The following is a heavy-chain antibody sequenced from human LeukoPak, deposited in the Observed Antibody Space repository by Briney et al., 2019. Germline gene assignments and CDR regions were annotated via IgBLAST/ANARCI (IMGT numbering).Heavy chain of an antibody. V-gene: IGHV5-51*01. J-gene: IGHJ4*02. CDR3: ARRLGYCSGGSCYGYYFDY. CDR2: IYPGDSDT. D-gene: IGHD2-15*01. CDR1: GYSFTSYW. Sequence: GASLKISCKGSGYSFTSYWIGWVRQMPGKGLEWMGIIYPGDSDTRYSPSFQGQVTISADKSISTAYLQWSSLKASDTAMYYCARRLGYCSGGSCYGYYFDYWGQGTLVTVSS.